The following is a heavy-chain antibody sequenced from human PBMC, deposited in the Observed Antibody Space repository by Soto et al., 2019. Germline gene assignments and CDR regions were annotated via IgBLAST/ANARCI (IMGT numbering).Heavy chain of an antibody. CDR2: IRSKANTYAT. V-gene: IGHV3-73*02. CDR1: GFTFSGSA. D-gene: IGHD6-6*01. Sequence: EVQLVESGGGLVQPGGSLKLSCAASGFTFSGSAIHWVRQASGKGLEWVGRIRSKANTYATAYAASVKGSFTISRDDSKSTAYLQMNSLKTEDTAVYYCTRFSMDSSSGWFDPWGQGTLVTVSS. J-gene: IGHJ5*02. CDR3: TRFSMDSSSGWFDP.